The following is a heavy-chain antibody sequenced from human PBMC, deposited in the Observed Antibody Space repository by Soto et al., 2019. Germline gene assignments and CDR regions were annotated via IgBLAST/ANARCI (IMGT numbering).Heavy chain of an antibody. CDR2: IYCSGST. Sequence: QLQLQESGPGLVKPSETLSLTCTVSGGSISISTYYWGWIRQPPGKGLEWIGSIYCSGSTYYNPSLKSRVTLSVDTSRNQFSLNLNSVTAADTAGYYCARPPTASLDAFEIWGQGTMVTVSS. CDR3: ARPPTASLDAFEI. V-gene: IGHV4-39*01. J-gene: IGHJ3*02. CDR1: GGSISISTYY.